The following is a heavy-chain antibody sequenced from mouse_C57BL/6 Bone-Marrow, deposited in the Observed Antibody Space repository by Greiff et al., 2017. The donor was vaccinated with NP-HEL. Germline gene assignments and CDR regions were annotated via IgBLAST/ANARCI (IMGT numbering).Heavy chain of an antibody. Sequence: EVKLMESGPGLVKPSQSLSLTCSVTGYSITSGYYWNWIRQFPGNKLEWMGYISYDGSNNYNPSLKNRISITRDTSKNQFFLKLNSVTTEDTATYYCARAFITTVEGDSWGQGTTLTVSS. CDR2: ISYDGSN. CDR3: ARAFITTVEGDS. D-gene: IGHD1-1*01. CDR1: GYSITSGYY. V-gene: IGHV3-6*01. J-gene: IGHJ2*01.